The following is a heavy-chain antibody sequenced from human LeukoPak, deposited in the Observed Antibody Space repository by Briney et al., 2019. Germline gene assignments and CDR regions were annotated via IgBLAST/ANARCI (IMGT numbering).Heavy chain of an antibody. CDR3: AREEVVVVPAAPNWFDP. D-gene: IGHD2-2*01. Sequence: GASVKVSCKASGGTFSSYAISWVRQAPGQGLEWMGGIIPIFGTANYAQKFQGRVTITADESTSTAYMELSSLRSEDTAVYYCAREEVVVVPAAPNWFDPWGQGTLVTVSS. J-gene: IGHJ5*02. CDR2: IIPIFGTA. V-gene: IGHV1-69*13. CDR1: GGTFSSYA.